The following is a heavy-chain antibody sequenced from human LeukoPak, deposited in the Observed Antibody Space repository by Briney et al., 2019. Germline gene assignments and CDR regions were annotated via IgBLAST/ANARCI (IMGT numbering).Heavy chain of an antibody. V-gene: IGHV3-74*01. CDR2: ISPNGEIT. CDR1: EFTFSTYW. J-gene: IGHJ4*02. D-gene: IGHD6-19*01. Sequence: GGSLRLSCAASEFTFSTYWMHWVRQAPGKGLVWVTNISPNGEITYYADSVKGRFTISRDSAKSTLYLEMNSLRAEDTAVYYCVRGTSDWKGVDYWGQGTPVNVSS. CDR3: VRGTSDWKGVDY.